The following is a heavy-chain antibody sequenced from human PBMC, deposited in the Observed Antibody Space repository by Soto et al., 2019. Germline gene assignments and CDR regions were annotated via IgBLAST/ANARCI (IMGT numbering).Heavy chain of an antibody. J-gene: IGHJ4*02. CDR2: IKSKTDGGTT. CDR1: GFTFSNAW. Sequence: GGSLRLSCAASGFTFSNAWMSWVRQAPGKGLEWVGRIKSKTDGGTTDYAAPVKGRFTISRDDSKNTLYLQMNSLKTEDTAVYYCTTDLRYSSGYDSADYWGQGTLVTVSS. V-gene: IGHV3-15*01. D-gene: IGHD5-12*01. CDR3: TTDLRYSSGYDSADY.